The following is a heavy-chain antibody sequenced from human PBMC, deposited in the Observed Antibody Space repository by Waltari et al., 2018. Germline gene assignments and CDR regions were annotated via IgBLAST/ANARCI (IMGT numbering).Heavy chain of an antibody. V-gene: IGHV4-59*11. D-gene: IGHD1-26*01. CDR1: GGSISSHY. CDR2: NYYSGST. Sequence: QVQLQEPGPGLVKPSETLSLTCTVSGGSISSHYWSWFWQPPGQRLEWIGDNYYSGSTNYNPSLKSRVTIAVDTTKNQFSLKRSSVTAADTAVYYWARDPSGSYSGAFDYWGQGTLVTVSS. J-gene: IGHJ4*02. CDR3: ARDPSGSYSGAFDY.